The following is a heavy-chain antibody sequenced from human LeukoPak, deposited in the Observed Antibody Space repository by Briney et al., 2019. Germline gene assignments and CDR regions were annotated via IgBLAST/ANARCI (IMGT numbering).Heavy chain of an antibody. CDR2: IYYSGST. CDR3: ARLGGMTTSSYYFDY. D-gene: IGHD3-16*01. V-gene: IGHV4-39*07. CDR1: GGSISSSSYY. J-gene: IGHJ4*02. Sequence: SETLSLTCTVSGGSISSSSYYWGWIRQPPGKGLEWIGSIYYSGSTYYNPSLKSRVTISVDTSKNQFSLKLSSVTAADAAVYYCARLGGMTTSSYYFDYWGQGTLVTVSS.